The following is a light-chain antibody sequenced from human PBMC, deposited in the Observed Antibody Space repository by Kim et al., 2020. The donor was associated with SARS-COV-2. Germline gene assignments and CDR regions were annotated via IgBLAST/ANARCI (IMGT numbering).Light chain of an antibody. Sequence: VALGQTVTITCQRDSLRSYYATWYQQKPGQAPKVVIYGKDNRPSGVPDRFSGSSSGNTAYLTITGTQAGDEADYYCTSRDSNDYVVFGGGTQLTVL. CDR1: SLRSYY. CDR2: GKD. V-gene: IGLV3-19*01. CDR3: TSRDSNDYVV. J-gene: IGLJ2*01.